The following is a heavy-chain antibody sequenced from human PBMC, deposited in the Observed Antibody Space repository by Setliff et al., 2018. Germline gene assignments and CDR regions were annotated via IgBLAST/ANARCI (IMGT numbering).Heavy chain of an antibody. J-gene: IGHJ3*01. D-gene: IGHD3-16*01. CDR3: ARPLEESFGGVRDSDAFDV. Sequence: TLSLTCPVSGGSIRSSYYYWGWIRQPPGKGLEWIGSIYYNGSTHFNPSLKSRVAISVDTSKNLLSLRVNSVTATDTAVYYCARPLEESFGGVRDSDAFDVWGQGTMVTVSS. CDR1: GGSIRSSYYY. CDR2: IYYNGST. V-gene: IGHV4-39*01.